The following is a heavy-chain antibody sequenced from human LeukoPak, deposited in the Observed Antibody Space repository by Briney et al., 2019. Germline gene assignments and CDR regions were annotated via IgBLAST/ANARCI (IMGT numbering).Heavy chain of an antibody. J-gene: IGHJ6*02. D-gene: IGHD2-2*01. Sequence: ASVKVSCKASGYTCTNYYIHWVRQAPGQGLEWMGRINPTGGSSTYSQRFQGRVTMTSDTSTSPVCMELRSLRSEDTAVYYCARDRYTSRYYGMDVWGQGTTVTVSS. CDR2: INPTGGSS. CDR3: ARDRYTSRYYGMDV. CDR1: GYTCTNYY. V-gene: IGHV1-46*01.